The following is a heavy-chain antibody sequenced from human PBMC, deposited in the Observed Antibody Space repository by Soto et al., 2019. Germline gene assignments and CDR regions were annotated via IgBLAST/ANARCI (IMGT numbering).Heavy chain of an antibody. V-gene: IGHV1-2*04. CDR1: GYTLTGYY. CDR2: INPNSGGT. J-gene: IGHJ3*02. D-gene: IGHD3-22*01. Sequence: GASVKVSCKASGYTLTGYYMHWVRQAPGQGLEWMGWINPNSGGTNYAQKFQGWVTMTRDTSISTAYMELSRLRSDDTAVYYCARGATYYYDSSGYPWAFDIWGQGTMVTVSS. CDR3: ARGATYYYDSSGYPWAFDI.